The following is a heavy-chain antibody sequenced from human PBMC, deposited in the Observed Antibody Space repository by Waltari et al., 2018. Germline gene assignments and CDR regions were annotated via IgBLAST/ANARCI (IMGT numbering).Heavy chain of an antibody. J-gene: IGHJ4*02. V-gene: IGHV1-69*04. D-gene: IGHD3-22*01. CDR1: GGTFSSYA. Sequence: QVQLVQSGAEVKKPGSSVKVSCKASGGTFSSYAISWVRQAPGQGLEWMGRIIPILGIANYAQKFQGRVTITADKSTSTAYMELSSLRSEDTAVYYCARDQGDRYYYDSSGYYNLPYYFDYWGQGTLVTVSS. CDR3: ARDQGDRYYYDSSGYYNLPYYFDY. CDR2: IIPILGIA.